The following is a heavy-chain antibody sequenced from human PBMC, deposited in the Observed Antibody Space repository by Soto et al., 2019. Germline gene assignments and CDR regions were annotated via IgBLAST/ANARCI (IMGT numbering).Heavy chain of an antibody. CDR2: INAGNGNT. CDR3: ARERAGGGSGRLRFNYFDY. D-gene: IGHD3-10*01. CDR1: GYTFTSYA. J-gene: IGHJ4*02. Sequence: GASVKVSCKASGYTFTSYAMHWVRQAPGQRLEWMGWINAGNGNTKYSQKFQGRVTITRDTSASTAYMELSSLRSEDTAVYYCARERAGGGSGRLRFNYFDYWGQGTLVTVSS. V-gene: IGHV1-3*01.